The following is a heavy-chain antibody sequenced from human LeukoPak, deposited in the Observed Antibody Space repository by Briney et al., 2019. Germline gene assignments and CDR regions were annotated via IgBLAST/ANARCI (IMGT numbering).Heavy chain of an antibody. Sequence: GESLKISCKGSGYSFTSYWIGWVRQMPGKGLEWMGFIYPVDSDTRYSPSFQGQVTISADKSISTAYLQWSSLKASDTAMYYCARANYGDYVSPLCDAFDIWGQGTMVTVSS. CDR2: IYPVDSDT. D-gene: IGHD4-17*01. V-gene: IGHV5-51*01. CDR3: ARANYGDYVSPLCDAFDI. J-gene: IGHJ3*02. CDR1: GYSFTSYW.